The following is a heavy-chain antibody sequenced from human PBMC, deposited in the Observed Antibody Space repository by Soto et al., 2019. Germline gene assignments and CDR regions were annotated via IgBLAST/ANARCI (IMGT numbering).Heavy chain of an antibody. CDR2: ITTSGGTI. CDR3: GRHHRYGGNAFDI. Sequence: QVQLVESGGGLVKPGGSLRLSCVASGFTFSDYYMTWIRQAPGKGLDWVSYITTSGGTIYSVDSVKGRFTISRDNAKNSLYLQMNSLRAEDTAVYYCGRHHRYGGNAFDIWGQGTRVTVSS. J-gene: IGHJ3*02. D-gene: IGHD3-16*01. V-gene: IGHV3-11*01. CDR1: GFTFSDYY.